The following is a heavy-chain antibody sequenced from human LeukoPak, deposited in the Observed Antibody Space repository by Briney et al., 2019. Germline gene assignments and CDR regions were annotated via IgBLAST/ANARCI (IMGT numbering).Heavy chain of an antibody. J-gene: IGHJ3*02. CDR1: GYTLTELS. CDR3: AREGLWFGRDAFDI. D-gene: IGHD3-10*01. Sequence: ASVKVSCKVSGYTLTELSMHWVRRAPGKGLEWMGGFDPEDGETIYAQKLQGRVTMTTDTSTSTAYMELRSLRSDDTAVYYCAREGLWFGRDAFDIWGQGAMVTVSS. CDR2: FDPEDGET. V-gene: IGHV1-24*01.